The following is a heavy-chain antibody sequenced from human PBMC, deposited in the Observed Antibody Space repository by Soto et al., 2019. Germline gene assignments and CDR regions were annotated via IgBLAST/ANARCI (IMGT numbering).Heavy chain of an antibody. CDR1: GGTFTSFD. CDR3: ASETYHEILTGFFDYYYYGMDV. CDR2: IVPLFGIP. Sequence: QVQLVQYGPAVKKPGSSVKVSCKASGGTFTSFDISWVRQAPGQGLEWMGGIVPLFGIPNYAQRFLGRVTITADRSTNTAFMELSRLGSEDTAIYYCASETYHEILTGFFDYYYYGMDVWGQGTTVTDSS. J-gene: IGHJ6*02. V-gene: IGHV1-69*17. D-gene: IGHD3-9*01.